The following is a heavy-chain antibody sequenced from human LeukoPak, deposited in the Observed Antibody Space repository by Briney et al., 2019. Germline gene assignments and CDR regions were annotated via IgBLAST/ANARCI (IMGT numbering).Heavy chain of an antibody. V-gene: IGHV3-13*01. CDR1: GFTFSSYD. J-gene: IGHJ3*02. CDR3: ARGITATRDALDI. Sequence: PGGALRISCAASGFTFSSYDMHWVRQGIGKSLEWVSAIGTVGDTYYPGSVKGRFTISRENAKSSLYLQMNSLRAGDTAVYYCARGITATRDALDIWGQGTMVTVSS. CDR2: IGTVGDT. D-gene: IGHD2-15*01.